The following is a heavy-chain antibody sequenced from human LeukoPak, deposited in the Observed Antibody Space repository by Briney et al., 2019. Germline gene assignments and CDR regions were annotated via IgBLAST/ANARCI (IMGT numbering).Heavy chain of an antibody. D-gene: IGHD4-17*01. CDR1: GGSVSSGSYY. J-gene: IGHJ6*03. CDR2: IYYSGST. Sequence: PSETLSLTCTVSGGSVSSGSYYWSWIRQPPGKGLEWIGYIYYSGSTNYNPSLKSRVTISVDTSKNQFSLKLSSVTAADTAVYYCAREHYGDYGFPDYYYMDVWGKGTTVTVSS. CDR3: AREHYGDYGFPDYYYMDV. V-gene: IGHV4-61*01.